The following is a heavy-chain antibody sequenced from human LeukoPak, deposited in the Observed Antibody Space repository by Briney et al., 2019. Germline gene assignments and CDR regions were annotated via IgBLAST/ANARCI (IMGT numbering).Heavy chain of an antibody. J-gene: IGHJ4*02. Sequence: SETLSLTCTVSGDPISSYFWSWIRQPPGKGLEWIGYISNSGSTNSSPSLKSRVTISVDTSTNQFSLKLSSVTAADTAVYYCARVGTGKKFDYWGQGTLVTVSS. CDR3: ARVGTGKKFDY. D-gene: IGHD6-13*01. CDR2: ISNSGST. CDR1: GDPISSYF. V-gene: IGHV4-59*01.